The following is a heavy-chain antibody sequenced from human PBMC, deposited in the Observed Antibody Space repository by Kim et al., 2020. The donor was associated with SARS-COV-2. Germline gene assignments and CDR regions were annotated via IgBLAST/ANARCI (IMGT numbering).Heavy chain of an antibody. J-gene: IGHJ5*02. CDR1: GGSINSYY. V-gene: IGHV4-59*13. CDR2: IYSDGST. CDR3: ARDRSEGSGSHAVGP. D-gene: IGHD1-26*01. Sequence: SETLSLTCTVSGGSINSYYWNWIRQPPGKGLEWIGYIYSDGSTNYNPSLKNRATVSIDTSKSQFSLMLRSVTAADTAVYYCARDRSEGSGSHAVGPWGQGTLVTVSS.